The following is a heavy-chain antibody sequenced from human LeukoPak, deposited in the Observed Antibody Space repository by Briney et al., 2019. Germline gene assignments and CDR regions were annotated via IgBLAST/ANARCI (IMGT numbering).Heavy chain of an antibody. J-gene: IGHJ3*02. CDR3: ASDLLASRSAFDI. Sequence: PGGSLRHSCAASGFTVSSNYMSWVRQAPGKGLEWVSVIYSCGSTYYADSVKGRFTISRDNSKNTLYLQINSLRAEDTAVYYCASDLLASRSAFDIWGQGTMVTVSS. V-gene: IGHV3-66*03. CDR1: GFTVSSNY. CDR2: IYSCGST.